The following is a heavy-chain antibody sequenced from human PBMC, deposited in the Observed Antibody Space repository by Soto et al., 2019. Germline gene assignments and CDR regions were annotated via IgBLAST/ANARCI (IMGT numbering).Heavy chain of an antibody. CDR3: ARDHSQNYGTPNARSWFHP. Sequence: ASVKVSCKASGFSFSDYFMHWVRQAAGQGLEWMGIINPSGDIRNYAQKFQGRVTITRDTSTSTVYMDLSSLRYEDTAVYYCARDHSQNYGTPNARSWFHPWGQGTPVTVSS. CDR2: INPSGDIR. J-gene: IGHJ5*02. V-gene: IGHV1-46*01. D-gene: IGHD1-7*01. CDR1: GFSFSDYF.